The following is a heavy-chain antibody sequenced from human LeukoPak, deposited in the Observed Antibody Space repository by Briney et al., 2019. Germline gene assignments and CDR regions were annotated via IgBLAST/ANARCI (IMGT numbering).Heavy chain of an antibody. Sequence: PSETLSLTCGVSGGSISSSYWWSWVRQPPGKGLEWIGEIYHSGNTNYNPSLKSRVTISMDKCKNQFSLNLSSVTAADTAVYYCARVEEGYGSGRRENYYYYYMDVWGQGTLVTVSS. V-gene: IGHV4-4*02. CDR1: GGSISSSYW. CDR3: ARVEEGYGSGRRENYYYYYMDV. D-gene: IGHD3-10*01. CDR2: IYHSGNT. J-gene: IGHJ6*03.